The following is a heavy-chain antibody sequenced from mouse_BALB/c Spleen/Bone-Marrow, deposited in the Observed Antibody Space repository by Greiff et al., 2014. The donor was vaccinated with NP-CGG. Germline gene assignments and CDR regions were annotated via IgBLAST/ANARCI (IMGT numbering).Heavy chain of an antibody. V-gene: IGHV14-3*02. CDR2: IYPANGDT. D-gene: IGHD2-1*01. Sequence: VTLKESGAELVKPGASVKLSCTASGFNIKDTYMHWVKQRPEQGLEWIGRIYPANGDTKYDPKFQGKATITADTSSNTAYLQLSSLTSEDTAVYYCARYGNGLMDYWGQGTSVTVSS. CDR3: ARYGNGLMDY. CDR1: GFNIKDTY. J-gene: IGHJ4*01.